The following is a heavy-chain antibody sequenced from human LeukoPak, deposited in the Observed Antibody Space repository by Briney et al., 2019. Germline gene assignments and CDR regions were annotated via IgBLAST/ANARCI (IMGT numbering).Heavy chain of an antibody. CDR2: ISGSGGST. Sequence: PGGSLRLSCAASGFTFSSYAMSWVRQAPGKGLEWVSAISGSGGSTYYADSVKGRFTISRDNSKNTLYLQMNSLRSEDTAVYYCARAPLGYCSGGSCPFDYWGQGTLVTVSS. D-gene: IGHD2-15*01. V-gene: IGHV3-23*01. J-gene: IGHJ4*02. CDR3: ARAPLGYCSGGSCPFDY. CDR1: GFTFSSYA.